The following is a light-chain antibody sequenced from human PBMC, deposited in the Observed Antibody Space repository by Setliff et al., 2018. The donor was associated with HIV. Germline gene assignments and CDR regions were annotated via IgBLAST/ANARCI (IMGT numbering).Light chain of an antibody. CDR3: SSYTSSSTLNV. CDR1: SSDVGGYNF. V-gene: IGLV2-14*03. Sequence: QSVLTQPASVSGSPGQSITISCTGTSSDVGGYNFVSWYQHHPGKAPILMIYDVSTRPSGVSNRFSDSKSDNTASLTISGLQAEDEADYYCSSYTSSSTLNVFGTGTKVTVL. CDR2: DVS. J-gene: IGLJ1*01.